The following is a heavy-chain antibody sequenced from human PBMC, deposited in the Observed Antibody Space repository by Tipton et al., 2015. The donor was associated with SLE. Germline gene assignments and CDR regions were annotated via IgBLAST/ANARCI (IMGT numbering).Heavy chain of an antibody. Sequence: TLSLTCAVYGGSFSSYYWSWIRQPPGKGLEWIGEINHSGSTNYNPSLKSRVTISVDTSKNQFSLKLSSVTAADTAVYYCASSLGHDSSGYYLDYWGQGTLVTVSS. CDR2: INHSGST. CDR3: ASSLGHDSSGYYLDY. V-gene: IGHV4-34*01. J-gene: IGHJ4*02. D-gene: IGHD3-22*01. CDR1: GGSFSSYY.